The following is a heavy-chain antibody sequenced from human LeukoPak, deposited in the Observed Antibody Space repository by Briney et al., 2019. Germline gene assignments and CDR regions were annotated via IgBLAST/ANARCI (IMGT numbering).Heavy chain of an antibody. CDR3: AREEEGGTFDF. CDR2: IKPGGGNT. Sequence: GASVKASFKASGYTFSCYFKHWGRQAPGQGLEWMGGIKPGGGNTGYAQKFQGRVTMTSDASTSTVYMELNSLRSEDTAVYYCAREEEGGTFDFWVQGNLVTVSS. J-gene: IGHJ4*02. V-gene: IGHV1-46*01. CDR1: GYTFSCYF. D-gene: IGHD3-16*01.